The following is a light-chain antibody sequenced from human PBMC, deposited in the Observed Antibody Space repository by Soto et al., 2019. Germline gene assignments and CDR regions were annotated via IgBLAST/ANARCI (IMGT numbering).Light chain of an antibody. Sequence: DIPMTQSPSTLSASVGDRVTITCRASQTISSGLAWYQQKPGKAPKVLIYDASTLESGVPSRFSGSGSGTEFTLTISSLHPDDFATYYCQQYNSYKTFGQGTKV. CDR1: QTISSG. CDR2: DAS. V-gene: IGKV1-5*01. J-gene: IGKJ1*01. CDR3: QQYNSYKT.